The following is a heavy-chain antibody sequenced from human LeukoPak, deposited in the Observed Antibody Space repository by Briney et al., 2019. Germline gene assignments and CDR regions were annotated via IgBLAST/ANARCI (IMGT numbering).Heavy chain of an antibody. J-gene: IGHJ4*02. D-gene: IGHD2-2*01. Sequence: GGSLRLSCTASGFTFSDYSMNWVRQAPGKGLEWISYIGISSGNTKYADSVKGRFTISGDKAKNSLYLQMNSLRVEDTAVYYCARDTKYAFDNWGQGTLVTVSS. V-gene: IGHV3-48*01. CDR3: ARDTKYAFDN. CDR2: IGISSGNT. CDR1: GFTFSDYS.